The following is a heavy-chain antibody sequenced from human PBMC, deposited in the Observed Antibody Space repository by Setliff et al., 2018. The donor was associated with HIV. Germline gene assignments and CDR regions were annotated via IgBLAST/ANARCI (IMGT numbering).Heavy chain of an antibody. J-gene: IGHJ6*03. CDR3: ARAIQPYYMDV. V-gene: IGHV4-59*11. Sequence: SETLSLTCTVSGDSISSQFWSWIRQSPGKGLEWIGYIYYSGSTIYNPSLKSRVTISVDTSKNQFSLKLRSVTAADTAVYYCARAIQPYYMDVWGKGTTATVSS. CDR1: GDSISSQF. CDR2: IYYSGST.